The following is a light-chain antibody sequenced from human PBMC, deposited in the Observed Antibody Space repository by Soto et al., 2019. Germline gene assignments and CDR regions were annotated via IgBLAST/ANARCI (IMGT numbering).Light chain of an antibody. CDR2: GAS. V-gene: IGKV3-15*01. CDR1: QNIRSN. J-gene: IGKJ1*01. Sequence: EIVMTQSPATLSVSPGDRATLSCRASQNIRSNLAWYQQKPGQAPRRLISGASARATDIPARFSGSGSGTEFTLTISSLQSEDFAVYYCQQYNNWPWTFGQGTKVEIK. CDR3: QQYNNWPWT.